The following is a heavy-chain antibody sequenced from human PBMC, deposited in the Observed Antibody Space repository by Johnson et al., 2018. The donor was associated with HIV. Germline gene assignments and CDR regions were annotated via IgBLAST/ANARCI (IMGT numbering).Heavy chain of an antibody. D-gene: IGHD6-19*01. CDR1: GFTFSNAW. CDR2: ISGDGGTT. CDR3: AKDKGGNSGWRGAFDI. Sequence: MLLVESGGGLVKPGGSLRLSCAASGFTFSNAWMNWVRQAPGKGLEWVSAISGDGGTTYYADSVKGRFTISRDNSKNTLYLQMSSLRAEDMAVYYCAKDKGGNSGWRGAFDIWGQGTMVTVSS. J-gene: IGHJ3*02. V-gene: IGHV3-23*04.